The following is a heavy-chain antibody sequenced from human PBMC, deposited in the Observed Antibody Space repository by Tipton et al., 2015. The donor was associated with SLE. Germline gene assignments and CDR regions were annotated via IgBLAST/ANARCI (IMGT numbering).Heavy chain of an antibody. CDR2: IYTTGST. D-gene: IGHD6-13*01. V-gene: IGHV4-4*08. CDR3: ASQGQQLGRFDY. J-gene: IGHJ4*02. Sequence: TLSLTCTVSGGSISSYKWSWIRQPPGKGLEWIGYIYTTGSTDYNPSLKSRVTISVDTSKNQFSLKLISVTAADTAVYYCASQGQQLGRFDYWGQGTLVTVSS. CDR1: GGSISSYK.